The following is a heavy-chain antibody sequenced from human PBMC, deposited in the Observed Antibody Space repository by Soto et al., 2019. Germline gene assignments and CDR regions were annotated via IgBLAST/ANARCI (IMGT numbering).Heavy chain of an antibody. Sequence: SETLSLTCTVSGGSISSSSYYWGWIRQPPGKGLEWIGSIYYSGSTYYNPSLKSRVTISVDTSKNQFSLKLSSVTAADTAVYYCARRPESSTGDYYYYMDGWGKGTTVTFSS. D-gene: IGHD1-26*01. V-gene: IGHV4-39*01. J-gene: IGHJ6*03. CDR2: IYYSGST. CDR1: GGSISSSSYY. CDR3: ARRPESSTGDYYYYMDG.